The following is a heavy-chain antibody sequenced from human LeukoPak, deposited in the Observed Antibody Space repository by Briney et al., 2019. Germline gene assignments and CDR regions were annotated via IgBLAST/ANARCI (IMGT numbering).Heavy chain of an antibody. CDR1: GFTFSSYS. D-gene: IGHD6-19*01. CDR3: ARDKHSSGLIDY. Sequence: PGGSLRLSCAASGFTFSSYSMNWVRQAPGKGLEWVSSISSSSSYIYYADSVKGRFTISRDNAKSSLYLQMNSLRAEDTAVYYCARDKHSSGLIDYWGQGTLVTVSS. V-gene: IGHV3-21*01. CDR2: ISSSSSYI. J-gene: IGHJ4*02.